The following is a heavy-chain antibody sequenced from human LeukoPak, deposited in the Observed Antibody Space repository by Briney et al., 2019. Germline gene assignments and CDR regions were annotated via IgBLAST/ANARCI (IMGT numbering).Heavy chain of an antibody. D-gene: IGHD3-9*01. V-gene: IGHV4-59*01. CDR2: IEYSGST. J-gene: IGHJ4*02. CDR1: GGSISSYY. CDR3: ARRNYDILTGYYDY. Sequence: SETLSLTCTVSGGSISSYYWSWIRQPPGKGLEWIGYIEYSGSTKYNPSLKSRVSISVDTSKNKFSFKLSSVAAADTAVFYGARRNYDILTGYYDYWGQGTLVTVSS.